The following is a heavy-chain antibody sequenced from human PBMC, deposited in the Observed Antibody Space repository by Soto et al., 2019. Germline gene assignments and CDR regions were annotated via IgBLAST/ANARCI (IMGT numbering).Heavy chain of an antibody. D-gene: IGHD3-3*01. CDR1: GYTFTGYY. CDR3: ARGHRSAYYDFWSGLGWFDP. V-gene: IGHV1-2*04. CDR2: ISPNSGGT. J-gene: IGHJ5*02. Sequence: ASVKVSCKASGYTFTGYYMHWVRQAPGQGLEWMGWISPNSGGTNYAQKFQGWVTMTRDTSISTAYMELSRLRSDDTAVYYCARGHRSAYYDFWSGLGWFDPWGQGTLVTVSS.